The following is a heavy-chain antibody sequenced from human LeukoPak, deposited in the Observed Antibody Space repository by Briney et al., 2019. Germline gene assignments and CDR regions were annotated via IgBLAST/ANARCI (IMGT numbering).Heavy chain of an antibody. CDR1: GFTFSSYA. J-gene: IGHJ4*02. CDR2: ISGSGGST. D-gene: IGHD3-22*01. V-gene: IGHV3-23*01. CDR3: AKGDYYDSSGFYPLDY. Sequence: GGSLRLSCAASGFTFSSYAMSWVRQAPGKGLEWVSGISGSGGSTYYADSVKGWFTISRDNSKNTLYLQMNSLRAEDTAAYYCAKGDYYDSSGFYPLDYWGQGTLVTVSS.